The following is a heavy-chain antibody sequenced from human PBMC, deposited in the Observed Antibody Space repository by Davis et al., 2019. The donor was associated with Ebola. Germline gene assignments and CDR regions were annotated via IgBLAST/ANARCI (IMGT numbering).Heavy chain of an antibody. CDR2: ISGSGGST. D-gene: IGHD5-12*01. CDR3: TRHADSGYDED. V-gene: IGHV3-23*01. Sequence: GGSLRLSCAASGFTFSSYAMSWVRQAPGKGLEWVSAISGSGGSTYYADSVKGRFTISRDNSKNTLYLQMNSLRAEDTAVYYCTRHADSGYDEDWGQGTLVTVSS. CDR1: GFTFSSYA. J-gene: IGHJ4*02.